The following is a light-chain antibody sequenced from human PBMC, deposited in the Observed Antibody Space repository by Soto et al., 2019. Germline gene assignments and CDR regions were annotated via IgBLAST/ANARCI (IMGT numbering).Light chain of an antibody. CDR2: AAF. Sequence: AIQVTQSPSSLSASVGDRVTITCRASQDIRNDLAWYQQRPGQAPHLLIFAAFNLQSGVPSRFSGGGSGTHFTLPLSGLQPDDFANYYCLQYYNFSWTFGQGTKVDIK. V-gene: IGKV1-6*01. CDR1: QDIRND. J-gene: IGKJ1*01. CDR3: LQYYNFSWT.